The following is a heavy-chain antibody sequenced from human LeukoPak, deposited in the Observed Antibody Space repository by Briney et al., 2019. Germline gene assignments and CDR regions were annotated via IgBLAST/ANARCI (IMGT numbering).Heavy chain of an antibody. CDR1: GASISSSGSY. CDR3: ARVMAARREDLNWFDP. Sequence: SETLSLTCTVSGASISSSGSYWGWIRQPPGKGLEWIGSVYYSGNTYNPSLKSRVTISVDTSKNQLSLNPTSVTAADTAIYYCARVMAARREDLNWFDPWGQGTLVTVSS. D-gene: IGHD6-6*01. J-gene: IGHJ5*02. CDR2: VYYSGNT. V-gene: IGHV4-39*07.